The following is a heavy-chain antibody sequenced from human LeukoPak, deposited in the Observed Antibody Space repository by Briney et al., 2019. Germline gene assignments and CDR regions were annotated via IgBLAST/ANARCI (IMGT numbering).Heavy chain of an antibody. CDR1: GFTFSSYG. Sequence: PGRSLRLSCAASGFTFSSYGMHWVRQAPGKGLEWVAVIWYDGSNKYYADSVKGRFTISRDNSKNTLYLQMNSLRAEDTAVHYCAKDQAAAGNYFDYWGQGTLVTVSS. V-gene: IGHV3-33*06. J-gene: IGHJ4*02. CDR2: IWYDGSNK. CDR3: AKDQAAAGNYFDY. D-gene: IGHD6-13*01.